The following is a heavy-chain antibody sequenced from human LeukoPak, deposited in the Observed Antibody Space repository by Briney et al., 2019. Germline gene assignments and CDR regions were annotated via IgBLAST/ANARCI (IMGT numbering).Heavy chain of an antibody. D-gene: IGHD3-10*01. J-gene: IGHJ4*02. CDR2: VNPNSGGT. V-gene: IGHV1-2*02. CDR1: GYTFTGYY. Sequence: ASVKVSCKASGYTFTGYYMHWVRQAPGQGLEWMGWVNPNSGGTNYAQKFQGRVTMTRDTSISTAYMELSRLRSDDTAVYYCARASYYYGSGSYAPDYWGQGTLVTVSS. CDR3: ARASYYYGSGSYAPDY.